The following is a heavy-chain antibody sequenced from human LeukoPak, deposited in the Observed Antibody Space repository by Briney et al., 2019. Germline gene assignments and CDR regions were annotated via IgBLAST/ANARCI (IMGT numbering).Heavy chain of an antibody. CDR3: ARGDYGDYEDAFDI. CDR2: ISSSSSTI. D-gene: IGHD4-17*01. Sequence: GGSLRLPCAASGFTFSSYSMNWVRQAPGKGLEWVSYISSSSSTIYYADSVKGRFTISRDNAKNSLYLQMNSLRDEDTAVYYCARGDYGDYEDAFDIWGQGTMVTVSS. J-gene: IGHJ3*02. CDR1: GFTFSSYS. V-gene: IGHV3-48*02.